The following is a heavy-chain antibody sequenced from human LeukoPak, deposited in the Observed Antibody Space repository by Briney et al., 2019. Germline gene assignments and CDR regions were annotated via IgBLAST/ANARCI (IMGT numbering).Heavy chain of an antibody. J-gene: IGHJ4*02. CDR1: GGSNTSYY. D-gene: IGHD6-19*01. Sequence: PSETLSLTCSVSGGSNTSYYWSWIRQPPGKGLEWIGYIYYSGRTKYNPSLKSRVTISVDRSKKQFSLRLSSVTAADTAVYYCARQGSGWYEEIDYWGQGTLVTVSS. CDR3: ARQGSGWYEEIDY. V-gene: IGHV4-59*08. CDR2: IYYSGRT.